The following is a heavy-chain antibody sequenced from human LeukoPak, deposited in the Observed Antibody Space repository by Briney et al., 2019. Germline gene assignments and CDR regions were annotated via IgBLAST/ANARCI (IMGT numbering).Heavy chain of an antibody. J-gene: IGHJ3*02. V-gene: IGHV3-21*01. CDR3: ARDSGDQLLARGGWGDAFDI. CDR2: ISSSSSHM. Sequence: PGGSLRLSCAASGFTFSSYSINWVRQAPGKGLEWVSSISSSSSHMYYADSVKGRFTISRDNAKNSLFLQMNSLRAEDTAVYYCARDSGDQLLARGGWGDAFDIWGQGTMVTVSS. D-gene: IGHD2-2*01. CDR1: GFTFSSYS.